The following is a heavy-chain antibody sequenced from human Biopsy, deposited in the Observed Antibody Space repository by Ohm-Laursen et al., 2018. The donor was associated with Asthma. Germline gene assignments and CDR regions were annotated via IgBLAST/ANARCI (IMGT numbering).Heavy chain of an antibody. CDR2: INPNSGGT. CDR3: ARGQKSAGDRWFDP. D-gene: IGHD6-13*01. CDR1: GYTFIGCH. V-gene: IGHV1-2*06. J-gene: IGHJ5*02. Sequence: GPSVTVSCKASGYTFIGCHIHWMRQAPGQGLGWMGLINPNSGGTNYAQKFQGRITMTRDTSISTAYMEVSRLRSDDTAVYYRARGQKSAGDRWFDPWGQGTLVTVSS.